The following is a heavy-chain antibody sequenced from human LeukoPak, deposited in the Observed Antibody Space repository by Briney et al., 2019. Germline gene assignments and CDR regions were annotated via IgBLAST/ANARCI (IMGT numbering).Heavy chain of an antibody. J-gene: IGHJ3*02. CDR1: GYTFSSNS. CDR2: ISSSSSTI. V-gene: IGHV3-48*04. CDR3: AKVVPLAFDI. Sequence: GGSLRLSCAASGYTFSSNSMNWVRQAPGKGLEWVSYISSSSSTIYYADSVKGRFTISRDNAKNSLYLQMNSLRAEDTAVYYCAKVVPLAFDIWGQGTMVTVSS. D-gene: IGHD3-10*02.